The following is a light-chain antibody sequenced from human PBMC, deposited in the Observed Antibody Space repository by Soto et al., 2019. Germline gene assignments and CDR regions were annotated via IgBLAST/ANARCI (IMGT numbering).Light chain of an antibody. CDR2: DAS. V-gene: IGKV3-11*01. Sequence: EIVLTQSPATLSLSPGERATLSCRASQSVSSYLAWYQQKAGQAPRLLIYDASNRATGIPARFSGSGSGADFTLTISSLDPEDFAVYFCQHRSNWPLTFGQVTRL. CDR1: QSVSSY. CDR3: QHRSNWPLT. J-gene: IGKJ5*01.